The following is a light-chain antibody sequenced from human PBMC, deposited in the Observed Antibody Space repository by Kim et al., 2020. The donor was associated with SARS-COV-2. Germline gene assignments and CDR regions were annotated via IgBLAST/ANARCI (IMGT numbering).Light chain of an antibody. V-gene: IGLV2-14*03. J-gene: IGLJ1*01. CDR2: DVS. Sequence: QSITISCTGTSSDVGVYNYVSWYQHHPGKAPKLMIYDVSKRPSGVSYRFSGSKSGNTASLTISGLQAEDEADYYCTSYTGSSTFYVFGTGTKVTVL. CDR1: SSDVGVYNY. CDR3: TSYTGSSTFYV.